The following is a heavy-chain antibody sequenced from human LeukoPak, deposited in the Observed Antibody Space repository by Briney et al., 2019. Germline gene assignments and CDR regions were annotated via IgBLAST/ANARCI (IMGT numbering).Heavy chain of an antibody. CDR1: GYTLTELS. CDR3: ATDPSPIRVGATPLGY. CDR2: FDPEDGET. J-gene: IGHJ4*02. D-gene: IGHD1-26*01. V-gene: IGHV1-24*01. Sequence: ASVKVSCKVSGYTLTELSMHWVRQAPGKGLEWMGGFDPEDGETIYAQKFQGRVTMTEDTSSDTAYMELSSLRSEDTAVYYCATDPSPIRVGATPLGYWGQGTLVTVSS.